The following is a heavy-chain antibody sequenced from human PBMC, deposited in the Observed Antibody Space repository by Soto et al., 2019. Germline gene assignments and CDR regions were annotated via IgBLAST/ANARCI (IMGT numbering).Heavy chain of an antibody. CDR2: IKSRTDGGTT. V-gene: IGHV3-15*07. CDR1: GFTFSNAW. CDR3: TSTSTLGSGSWP. Sequence: EVQLVESGGGLVKPGGSLRLSCAASGFTFSNAWMNWVRQAPGKGLEWVGRIKSRTDGGTTDYAAPVKGRFTFSRDDSQNTVYLQMNSLKTEDTAVYYCTSTSTLGSGSWPWGRGTLVTVSS. J-gene: IGHJ2*01. D-gene: IGHD3-10*01.